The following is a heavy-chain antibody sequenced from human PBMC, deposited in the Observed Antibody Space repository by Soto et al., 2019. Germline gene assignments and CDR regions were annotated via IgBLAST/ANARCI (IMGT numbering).Heavy chain of an antibody. D-gene: IGHD3-3*01. Sequence: PGGSLRLSCAASGFTFSDYYMSWIRQAPGKGLEWVSYISSSGSTIYYADSVKGRFTISRDNAKNSLYLQMNSLRAEDTAVYYCARGVKVGSLNQRGIYDFWSGWSPEWYMDVWGQATSVTVSS. CDR1: GFTFSDYY. J-gene: IGHJ6*02. CDR3: ARGVKVGSLNQRGIYDFWSGWSPEWYMDV. CDR2: ISSSGSTI. V-gene: IGHV3-11*01.